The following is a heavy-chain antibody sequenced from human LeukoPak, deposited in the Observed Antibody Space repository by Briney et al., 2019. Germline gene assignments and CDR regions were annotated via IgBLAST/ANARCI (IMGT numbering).Heavy chain of an antibody. V-gene: IGHV1-18*01. CDR2: ISAYNGNT. CDR3: ARNSYYGSGSWNFDY. Sequence: GASVKVSCKASGYTFTSYGISWVRQAPGQGLEWMGWISAYNGNTNYAQKLQGRVTMTTDTSTSTAYMELRSLRSDDTAVYYCARNSYYGSGSWNFDYWGQGTLVTVSS. CDR1: GYTFTSYG. J-gene: IGHJ4*02. D-gene: IGHD3-10*01.